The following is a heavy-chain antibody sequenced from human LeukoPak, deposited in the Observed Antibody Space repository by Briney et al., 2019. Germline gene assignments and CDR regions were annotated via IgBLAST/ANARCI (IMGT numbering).Heavy chain of an antibody. V-gene: IGHV3-30-3*01. CDR1: GFTFSSYT. CDR2: ISNAGSNK. Sequence: PGGSLRLSCAASGFTFSSYTLHWVRQAPGKGLEWVAVISNAGSNKYYADSVKGRFTTSRDNSKNTLYLQMNSLRAEDTARYYCAREVLRDRGTYFDYWGQGTLVTVSS. CDR3: AREVLRDRGTYFDY. J-gene: IGHJ4*02. D-gene: IGHD3-10*01.